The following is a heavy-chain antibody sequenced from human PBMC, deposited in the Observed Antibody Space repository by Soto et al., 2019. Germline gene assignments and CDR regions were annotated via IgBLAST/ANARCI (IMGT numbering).Heavy chain of an antibody. CDR1: GYTFTGYY. D-gene: IGHD6-13*01. J-gene: IGHJ6*02. V-gene: IGHV1-2*02. Sequence: ASVKVSCKASGYTFTGYYMHWVRQAPGLGLEWMGWINPDSGGTNYAQKFQGRVTMTRDTSISTAYMELSRLRADDTAVYYCVRQQLVPGYYYGMDVWGQGTTVTVSS. CDR2: INPDSGGT. CDR3: VRQQLVPGYYYGMDV.